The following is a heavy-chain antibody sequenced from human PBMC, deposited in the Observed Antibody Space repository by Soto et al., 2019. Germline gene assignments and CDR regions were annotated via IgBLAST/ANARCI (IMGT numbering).Heavy chain of an antibody. D-gene: IGHD3-3*01. V-gene: IGHV1-69*06. CDR1: GGTFSSYA. CDR3: ARVNDTIFGVVRLYYYYYYGMDV. Sequence: SVKVSCKASGGTFSSYAISWVRQAPGQGLEWMGGIIPIFGTANYAQKFQGRVTITADKSTSTAYMELSSLRSEDTAVYYCARVNDTIFGVVRLYYYYYYGMDVWGQGTTVTVS. J-gene: IGHJ6*02. CDR2: IIPIFGTA.